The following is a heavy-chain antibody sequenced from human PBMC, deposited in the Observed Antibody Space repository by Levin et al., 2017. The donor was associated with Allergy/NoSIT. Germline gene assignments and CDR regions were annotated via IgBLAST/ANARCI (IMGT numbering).Heavy chain of an antibody. Sequence: GESLKISCSGSGFIFSSYWMSWVRQAPGKGLEWVANIKQDGSEKYYVDSVKGRFTLSRDNAKDSLYLQMNSLRAEDTAVYYCAKVAATGGYFDYWGQGALVTVSS. D-gene: IGHD6-13*01. CDR2: IKQDGSEK. V-gene: IGHV3-7*01. CDR1: GFIFSSYW. CDR3: AKVAATGGYFDY. J-gene: IGHJ4*02.